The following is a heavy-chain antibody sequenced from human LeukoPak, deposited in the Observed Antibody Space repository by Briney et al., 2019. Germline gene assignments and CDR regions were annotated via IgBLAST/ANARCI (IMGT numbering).Heavy chain of an antibody. CDR2: MNPNSGNT. CDR1: GCTFTSYD. D-gene: IGHD3-22*01. CDR3: ARGQSRRYYDSSGYSN. V-gene: IGHV1-8*03. Sequence: GASVKVSCKASGCTFTSYDINWVRQATGQGREWMGWMNPNSGNTGYAQKFQGRVTITRNTSISTAYMELSSLRSEDTAVYYCARGQSRRYYDSSGYSNWGQGTLVTVSS. J-gene: IGHJ4*02.